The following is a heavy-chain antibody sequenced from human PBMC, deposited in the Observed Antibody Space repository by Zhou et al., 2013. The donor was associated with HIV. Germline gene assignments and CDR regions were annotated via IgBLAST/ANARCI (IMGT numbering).Heavy chain of an antibody. Sequence: QVQLVQSGAEVKKPGSSVKVSCKASGGTFSSSAISWVRQAPGQGLEWMGWINPNSGKGYYAQRFQGRVTMSRNISTTTAHMELSSLTSEDTAVYYCGRRGSWGDRTTIIRGGVDVWGQGTTVSVSS. CDR3: GRRGSWGDRTTIIRGGVDV. V-gene: IGHV1-8*02. CDR2: INPNSGKG. CDR1: GGTFSSSA. J-gene: IGHJ6*02. D-gene: IGHD3-10*01.